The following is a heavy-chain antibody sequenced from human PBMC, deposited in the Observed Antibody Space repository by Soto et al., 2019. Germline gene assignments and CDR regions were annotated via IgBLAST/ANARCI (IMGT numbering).Heavy chain of an antibody. J-gene: IGHJ5*02. V-gene: IGHV4-30-2*01. Sequence: SDTLSLTCAASGVSISIGAYSWSWIRQPPGKGLEWIGYIYHSGSTYSNPSLKSRVTISVDRSKNQFSLKLSSVTAADTAVYYCVRVPGPWGQGTLVNVS. CDR2: IYHSGST. CDR1: GVSISIGAYS. CDR3: VRVPGP.